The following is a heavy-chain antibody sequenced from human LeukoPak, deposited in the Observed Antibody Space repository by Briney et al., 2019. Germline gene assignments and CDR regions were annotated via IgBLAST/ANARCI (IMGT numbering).Heavy chain of an antibody. CDR3: ARDLGQYYDTSDNWFDP. CDR2: INSDGIDT. J-gene: IGHJ5*02. CDR1: GFTISNYW. Sequence: GSLRLSCAASGFTISNYWMHWVRQAPGKGLVWVSRINSDGIDTSYADSVKGRFTISRDNAKNTLNLQMNSLRAEDTAVYYCARDLGQYYDTSDNWFDPWGQGTLVTVSS. V-gene: IGHV3-74*01. D-gene: IGHD3-22*01.